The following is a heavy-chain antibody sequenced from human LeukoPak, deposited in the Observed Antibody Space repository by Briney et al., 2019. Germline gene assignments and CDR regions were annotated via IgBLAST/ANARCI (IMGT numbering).Heavy chain of an antibody. V-gene: IGHV3-21*01. CDR1: GFTFSSYS. CDR2: ISSSSSYK. J-gene: IGHJ4*02. CDR3: ARETYYDTSGLDY. Sequence: PGGSLRLSCAASGFTFSSYSMNWVRQAPGKGLEWVSSISSSSSYKSYADSVKGRFIISRDNAKNSLYLQMNSLRAEDTAVYYCARETYYDTSGLDYWGQGTLVTVSS. D-gene: IGHD3-22*01.